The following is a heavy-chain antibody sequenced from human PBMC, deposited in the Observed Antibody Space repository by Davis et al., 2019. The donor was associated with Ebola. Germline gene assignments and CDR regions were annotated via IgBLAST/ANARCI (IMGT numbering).Heavy chain of an antibody. Sequence: GESLKISCAASGFTFSNAWMSWVRQGPGKGLEWVANIKEDGSQKNYVDSVKGRFNISRDNAKNTLYLQMNSLRDEDTAVYYCARGTHYAHDYWGQGTLVTVSS. D-gene: IGHD2-2*01. V-gene: IGHV3-7*01. CDR1: GFTFSNAW. CDR2: IKEDGSQK. J-gene: IGHJ4*02. CDR3: ARGTHYAHDY.